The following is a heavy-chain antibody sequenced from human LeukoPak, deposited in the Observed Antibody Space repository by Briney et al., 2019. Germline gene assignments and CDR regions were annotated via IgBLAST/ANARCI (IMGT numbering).Heavy chain of an antibody. J-gene: IGHJ5*02. Sequence: NPSETLSLTCTVSGGSISSYYWSWIRQPPGKGLEWIGYIYYSGSTNYNPSLKSRVTISVDTSKNQFSLKLSSVTAADTAVYYCARVRDWFDPWGQGTLVTVSS. CDR2: IYYSGST. D-gene: IGHD3-10*01. CDR1: GGSISSYY. V-gene: IGHV4-59*01. CDR3: ARVRDWFDP.